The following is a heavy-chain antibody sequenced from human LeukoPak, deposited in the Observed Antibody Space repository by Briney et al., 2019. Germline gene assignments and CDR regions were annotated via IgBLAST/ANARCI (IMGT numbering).Heavy chain of an antibody. J-gene: IGHJ5*02. V-gene: IGHV1-69*15. CDR3: ARKLRLGGNWFDP. Sequence: GASVKVSCKTSGGTFTSYAITWVRQAPGQGLEWMGKIIPISGTTNYAQKFQDRVTFTADESTSTAYMELSSLRSEDTALYYCARKLRLGGNWFDPWGQGTLVTVSS. CDR1: GGTFTSYA. CDR2: IIPISGTT. D-gene: IGHD1-26*01.